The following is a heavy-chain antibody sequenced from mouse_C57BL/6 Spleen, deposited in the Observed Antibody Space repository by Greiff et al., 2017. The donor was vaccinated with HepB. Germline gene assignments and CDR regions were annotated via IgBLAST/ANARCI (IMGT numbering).Heavy chain of an antibody. CDR3: ARLLQGAMDY. D-gene: IGHD1-1*01. J-gene: IGHJ4*01. V-gene: IGHV1-81*01. CDR2: IYPRSGNT. Sequence: VMLVESGAELARPGASVKLSCKASGYTFTSYGISWVKQRTGQGLEWIGEIYPRSGNTYYNEKFKGKATLTADKSSSTAYMELRSLTSEDSAVYFCARLLQGAMDYWGQGTSVTVSS. CDR1: GYTFTSYG.